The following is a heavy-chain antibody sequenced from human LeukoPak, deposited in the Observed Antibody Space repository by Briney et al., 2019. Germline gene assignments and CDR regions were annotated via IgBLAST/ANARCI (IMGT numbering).Heavy chain of an antibody. CDR3: ARVPPPYYYDSSGYYSRIWFDP. Sequence: SETLSLTCTVSGGSISSYYWSWIRQPPGKGLEWIGYIYYSGSTNSNPSLKSRVTISVDTSKKQFSLKLSSVTAADTAVYYCARVPPPYYYDSSGYYSRIWFDPWGQGTLVTVSS. CDR1: GGSISSYY. CDR2: IYYSGST. J-gene: IGHJ5*02. D-gene: IGHD3-22*01. V-gene: IGHV4-59*13.